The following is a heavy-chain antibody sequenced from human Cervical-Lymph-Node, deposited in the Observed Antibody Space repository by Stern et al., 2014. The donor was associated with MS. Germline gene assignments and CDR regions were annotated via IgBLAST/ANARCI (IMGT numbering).Heavy chain of an antibody. CDR3: ARGRYCSSTSCDTNWFDP. Sequence: QVQLGESGAEVKKPGASVKVSCKASGYTFTSYDINWVRQATGQGLEWMGWMNPNSGNTGYAQKFQGRVTMTRNTSISTAYMELSSLRSEDTAVYYCARGRYCSSTSCDTNWFDPWGQGTLVTGSS. V-gene: IGHV1-8*01. CDR2: MNPNSGNT. CDR1: GYTFTSYD. D-gene: IGHD2-2*02. J-gene: IGHJ5*02.